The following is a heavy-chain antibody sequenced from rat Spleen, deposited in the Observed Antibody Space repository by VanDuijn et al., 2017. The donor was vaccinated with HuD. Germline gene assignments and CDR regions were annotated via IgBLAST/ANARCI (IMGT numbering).Heavy chain of an antibody. J-gene: IGHJ2*01. CDR2: IWGDGST. V-gene: IGHV2-15*01. Sequence: QVQLKESGPDLVQPSQTLSLTCTVSGFSLVRYGVSWVRQPPGKGLEWIAGIWGDGSTNYNSALKSRLSINRDTSKSQVFLKMSNLQTEDTAIYFCVRERVPGFAFYFDYWGQGVMVTVSS. CDR3: VRERVPGFAFYFDY. CDR1: GFSLVRYG. D-gene: IGHD1-4*01.